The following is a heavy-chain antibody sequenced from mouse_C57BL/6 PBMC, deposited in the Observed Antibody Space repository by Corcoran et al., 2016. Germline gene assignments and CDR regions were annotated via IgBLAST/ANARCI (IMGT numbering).Heavy chain of an antibody. CDR3: ARSTMVTTRVYYYAMDY. CDR1: GYNFTTYG. V-gene: IGHV9-3*01. Sequence: QIQLVQSGPELKKTGETVKISCKASGYNFTTYGMSWVKQAPGKGLKWMGWINTYSGVPTYADDFKGRFAFSLETSASTAYLQINNLKNEDTATYCCARSTMVTTRVYYYAMDYWGQGTSVTVS. CDR2: INTYSGVP. J-gene: IGHJ4*01. D-gene: IGHD2-2*01.